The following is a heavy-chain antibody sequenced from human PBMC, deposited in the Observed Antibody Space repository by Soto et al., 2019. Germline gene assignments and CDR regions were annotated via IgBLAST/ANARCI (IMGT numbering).Heavy chain of an antibody. CDR3: RRFLSSTRRYTCGMDV. CDR1: GYAFTGYY. D-gene: IGHD2-2*02. J-gene: IGHJ6*02. V-gene: IGHV1-2*02. CDR2: INPNSGAT. Sequence: ASVKVSCKASGYAFTGYYMNWVRQALGQGLEWMGWINPNSGATNYAQKFQGRVTMTRDTSISTAYMELSRLRSDDTAVYYWRRFLSSTRRYTCGMDVWGQGTTVTVFS.